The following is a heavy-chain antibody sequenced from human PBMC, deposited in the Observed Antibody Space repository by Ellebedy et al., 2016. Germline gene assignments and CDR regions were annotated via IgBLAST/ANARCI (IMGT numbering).Heavy chain of an antibody. CDR1: RFIVNNNY. CDR3: AKRNGGRTVTKVFGAFDI. D-gene: IGHD4-17*01. V-gene: IGHV3-53*01. CDR2: TSNDDNT. J-gene: IGHJ3*02. Sequence: GESLKISXTVSRFIVNNNYMTWVRQAPGKGLEWVSLTSNDDNTYYADSVKGRFTISRDNSKNTLYLQMNSLRAEDTAVYYCAKRNGGRTVTKVFGAFDIWGQGTMVTVSS.